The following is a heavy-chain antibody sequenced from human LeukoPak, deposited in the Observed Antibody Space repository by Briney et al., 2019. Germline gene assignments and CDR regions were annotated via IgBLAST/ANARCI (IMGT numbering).Heavy chain of an antibody. Sequence: GGSLRLSCAASGXSFRNYWMSWVRQAPGKGLESVANINQDGSEKYYVDSVKGRFTISRDNAENSLFLQMNSLRAEDTAVYYCSRYTSSWHGLDDWGQGSTVTVSS. CDR2: INQDGSEK. J-gene: IGHJ6*02. V-gene: IGHV3-7*04. CDR1: GXSFRNYW. CDR3: SRYTSSWHGLDD. D-gene: IGHD6-13*01.